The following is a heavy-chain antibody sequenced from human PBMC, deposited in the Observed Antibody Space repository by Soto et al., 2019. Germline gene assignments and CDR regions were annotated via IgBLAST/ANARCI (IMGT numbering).Heavy chain of an antibody. Sequence: PSETLSLTCAVSGYSISSGYYWGWIRQPPGKGLEWIGSIYHSGGTYYNPSLKSRVTISVDTSKNQFSLKLSSVTAADTAVYYCGGAARPGDYYGMDVWGQGTTVTVSS. D-gene: IGHD6-6*01. CDR2: IYHSGGT. V-gene: IGHV4-38-2*01. CDR3: GGAARPGDYYGMDV. J-gene: IGHJ6*02. CDR1: GYSISSGYY.